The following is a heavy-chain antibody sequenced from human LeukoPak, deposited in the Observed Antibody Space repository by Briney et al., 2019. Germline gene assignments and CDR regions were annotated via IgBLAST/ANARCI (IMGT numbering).Heavy chain of an antibody. V-gene: IGHV3-64*01. Sequence: GGSLRLSCAASGFSFSSYAMHWVRQTPGKGLEFVSAIGTDGSRTYYANSVKGRFTISRDNSKSTLYLQMGSVRADDMAVYYCARPAVGSNGLDYWGQGILVTVSS. CDR2: IGTDGSRT. CDR1: GFSFSSYA. CDR3: ARPAVGSNGLDY. D-gene: IGHD4-23*01. J-gene: IGHJ4*02.